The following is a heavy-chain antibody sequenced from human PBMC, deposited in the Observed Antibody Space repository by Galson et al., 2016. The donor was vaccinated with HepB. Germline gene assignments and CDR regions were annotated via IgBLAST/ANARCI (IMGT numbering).Heavy chain of an antibody. V-gene: IGHV3-48*02. Sequence: SLRLSCAASGFTFSTYCMNWVRQAPGKGLEWMAYITEDSSSINYADSVKGRFTISRDNAKNSLYLQLNSLRDEDTAVYYCVTSFSTQVASWGQGTLVTVPS. D-gene: IGHD2/OR15-2a*01. CDR2: ITEDSSSI. CDR1: GFTFSTYC. J-gene: IGHJ5*02. CDR3: VTSFSTQVAS.